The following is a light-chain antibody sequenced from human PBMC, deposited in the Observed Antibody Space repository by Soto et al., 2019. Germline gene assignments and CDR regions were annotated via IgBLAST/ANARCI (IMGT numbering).Light chain of an antibody. Sequence: SVLTQPRSVSGSPGQSVTISCTGTSSDVGGYNYVSWYQQHPGKAPKLMIYDVSKRPSGVPDRFSGCKSGNTASLTISGLQAEDEADYYCCSYAGSYTVVFGGGTKVTVL. J-gene: IGLJ2*01. CDR3: CSYAGSYTVV. CDR2: DVS. CDR1: SSDVGGYNY. V-gene: IGLV2-11*01.